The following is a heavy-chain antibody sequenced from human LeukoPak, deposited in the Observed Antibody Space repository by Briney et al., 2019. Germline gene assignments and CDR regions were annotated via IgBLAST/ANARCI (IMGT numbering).Heavy chain of an antibody. CDR3: ATVWGSYLHFGY. CDR1: GFTFSSYG. CDR2: LIGSGGST. D-gene: IGHD3-16*02. V-gene: IGHV3-23*01. Sequence: GGSLRLSCAASGFTFSSYGMHWVRQAPGKGLEWVSALIGSGGSTFYADSVKGRFTISRDNSKNTLYLQMNSLRAEDTAVYYCATVWGSYLHFGYWGQGTLVTVSS. J-gene: IGHJ4*02.